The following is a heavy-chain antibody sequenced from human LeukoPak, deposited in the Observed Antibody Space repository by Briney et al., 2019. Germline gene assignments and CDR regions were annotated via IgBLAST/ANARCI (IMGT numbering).Heavy chain of an antibody. CDR1: GFTFDDYA. CDR2: ISWNSGSI. Sequence: GGSLRLSCAASGFTFDDYAMHWVRQAPGKGLEWVSGISWNSGSIGYADSVKGRFTTSRDNAKNSLYLQMNSLRAEDTALYYCAKVSDYYDSSGYFDYWGQGTLVTVSS. V-gene: IGHV3-9*01. D-gene: IGHD3-22*01. J-gene: IGHJ4*02. CDR3: AKVSDYYDSSGYFDY.